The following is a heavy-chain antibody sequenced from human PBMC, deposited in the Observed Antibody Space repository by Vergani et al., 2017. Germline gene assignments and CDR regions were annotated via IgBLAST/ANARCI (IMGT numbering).Heavy chain of an antibody. Sequence: QVQLQESGPGLVKPSETLSLTCTVSGGSISSYYWSWIRQPPGKGLEWIGYIYYSGSTNYNPPLKSRVTISVDTSKNQFSLKLSSVTAADTAVYYCARLQYGWFDPWGQGTLVTVSS. D-gene: IGHD2-2*01. CDR3: ARLQYGWFDP. J-gene: IGHJ5*02. V-gene: IGHV4-59*01. CDR1: GGSISSYY. CDR2: IYYSGST.